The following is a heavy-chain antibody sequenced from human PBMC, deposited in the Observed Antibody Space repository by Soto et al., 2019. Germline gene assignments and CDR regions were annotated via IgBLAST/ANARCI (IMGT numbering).Heavy chain of an antibody. J-gene: IGHJ4*02. D-gene: IGHD6-19*01. CDR3: AKDRIAVAGGASDC. CDR1: GFTFSSYA. CDR2: ISGSGGST. V-gene: IGHV3-23*01. Sequence: EVQLLESGGGLVKPGGSLRLSCAASGFTFSSYAMSWVRQAPGKGLEWVSAISGSGGSTYYADSLKGRFTISRDNSKNKLDLQMNSLSAVDTAVYYCAKDRIAVAGGASDCLAQGTLVTASS.